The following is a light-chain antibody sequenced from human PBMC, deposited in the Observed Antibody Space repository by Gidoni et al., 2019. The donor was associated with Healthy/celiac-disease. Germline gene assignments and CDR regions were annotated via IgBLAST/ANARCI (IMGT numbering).Light chain of an antibody. CDR3: QQSYSTPPYT. CDR2: AAS. Sequence: DIQMTQSPSSLSASVGDRVTITCRASQSISSYLNGYQQKTGKAPKLLIYAASSLQSGVPSRFSGSGSGTDFTLTISSLQPEDFATYYCQQSYSTPPYTFGQXTKLEIK. V-gene: IGKV1-39*01. CDR1: QSISSY. J-gene: IGKJ2*01.